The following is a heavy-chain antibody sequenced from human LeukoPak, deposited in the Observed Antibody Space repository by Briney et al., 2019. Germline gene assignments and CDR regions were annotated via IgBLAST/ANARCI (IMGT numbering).Heavy chain of an antibody. J-gene: IGHJ6*02. CDR1: GFTFSNYW. CDR2: IKQGGSEK. Sequence: GGSLRLSCAASGFTFSNYWMIWVRQAPGKGLEWVGNIKQGGSEKRYADSVRGRFSISRDNAQTSLYLQMNSLKTEDTAVYYCTTDTGPEYSSSSVYYYYGMDVWGQGTTVTVSS. V-gene: IGHV3-7*05. CDR3: TTDTGPEYSSSSVYYYYGMDV. D-gene: IGHD6-6*01.